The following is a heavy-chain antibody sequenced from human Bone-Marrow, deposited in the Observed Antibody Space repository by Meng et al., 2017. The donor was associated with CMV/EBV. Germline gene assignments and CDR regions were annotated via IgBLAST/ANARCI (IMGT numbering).Heavy chain of an antibody. CDR2: ISSSGSTI. CDR1: GFTFSSYS. D-gene: IGHD3-3*01. Sequence: GESLKISCAASGFTFSSYSMNWVRQAPGKGLEWVSYISSSGSTIYYADSVKGRFTISRDNAKNSLYLQMNSLRAEDTAVYYCARDYDFWSGYYTGIFRYYYGMDVWGQGTTVTVSS. V-gene: IGHV3-48*04. CDR3: ARDYDFWSGYYTGIFRYYYGMDV. J-gene: IGHJ6*02.